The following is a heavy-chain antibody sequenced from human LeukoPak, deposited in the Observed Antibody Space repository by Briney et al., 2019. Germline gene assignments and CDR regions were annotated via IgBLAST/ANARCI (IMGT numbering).Heavy chain of an antibody. J-gene: IGHJ4*02. CDR3: ARDRSAVTTDYFDY. Sequence: GGSLRPSCAASGFTFSSYSMNWVRQAPGKGLEWVSSISSSSSYIYYADSVKGRFTISRDNAKNSLYLQMNSLRAEDTAVYYCARDRSAVTTDYFDYWGQGTLVTVSS. CDR1: GFTFSSYS. CDR2: ISSSSSYI. D-gene: IGHD4-17*01. V-gene: IGHV3-21*01.